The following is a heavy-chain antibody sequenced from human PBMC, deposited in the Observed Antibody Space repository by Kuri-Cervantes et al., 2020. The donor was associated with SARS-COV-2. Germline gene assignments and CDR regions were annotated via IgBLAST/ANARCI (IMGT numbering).Heavy chain of an antibody. CDR1: GFSLRTTGVR. Sequence: SGPTLVKPTQTLTLTCTFSGFSLRTTGVRVSWIRQPPGKALEWLAHIDWDTGKSYRTSLRTRLTISKDTSRNQVVLTMTNVDPVDTATYYCARGGEGLAAAFSFDYWSQGILVTVSS. D-gene: IGHD6-13*01. V-gene: IGHV2-70*04. J-gene: IGHJ4*02. CDR2: IDWDTGK. CDR3: ARGGEGLAAAFSFDY.